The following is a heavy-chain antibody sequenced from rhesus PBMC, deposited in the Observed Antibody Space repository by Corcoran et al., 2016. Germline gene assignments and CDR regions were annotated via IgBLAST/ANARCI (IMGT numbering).Heavy chain of an antibody. CDR2: IDSSGRP. D-gene: IGHD3-3*01. CDR3: ARVGPYNIWTGYYTGLDY. CDR1: GGSISGYW. J-gene: IGHJ4*01. Sequence: QLQLQESGPGLVKPSETLSLTCAVSGGSISGYWWSWIRQPPGKGLGWFGRIDSSGRPAYNPVLRSRVTIARDTSKNQFSLKLSSVTAADTAVYYGARVGPYNIWTGYYTGLDYWGQGVLVTVSS. V-gene: IGHV4-160*01.